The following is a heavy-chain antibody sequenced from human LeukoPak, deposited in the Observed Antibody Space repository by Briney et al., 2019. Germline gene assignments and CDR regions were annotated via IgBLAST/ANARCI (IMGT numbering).Heavy chain of an antibody. D-gene: IGHD3-10*01. J-gene: IGHJ4*02. CDR2: ISVSGNT. CDR1: GFTLSSYA. V-gene: IGHV3-23*01. CDR3: AKSEAFNPYRSGSIVGHFEY. Sequence: GGSLRLSCAASGFTLSSYAMSWVRQAPGKGLEWVSAISVSGNTYHADSVKGRFTISRDSSKNTLYLQMNRLRAEDAAVYYCAKSEAFNPYRSGSIVGHFEYWGQGTLVTVSS.